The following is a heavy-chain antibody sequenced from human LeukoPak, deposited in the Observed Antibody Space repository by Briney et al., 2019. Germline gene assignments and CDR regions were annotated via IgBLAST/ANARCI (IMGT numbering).Heavy chain of an antibody. V-gene: IGHV3-48*02. J-gene: IGHJ4*02. Sequence: GGSLRLSCAASGFTFSRYSMNWVRQAPGKGLEWVSYISSGGSTIYYADSVKGRFIISRDNGKNSLHLQMSSLKDEDSAVYYCARDFYGDFGFDYWGQGTLVTVSS. CDR1: GFTFSRYS. CDR3: ARDFYGDFGFDY. CDR2: ISSGGSTI. D-gene: IGHD4-17*01.